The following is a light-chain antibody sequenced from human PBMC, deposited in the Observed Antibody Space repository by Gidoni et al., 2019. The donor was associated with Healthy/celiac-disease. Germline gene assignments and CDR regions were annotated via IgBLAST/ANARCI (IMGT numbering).Light chain of an antibody. Sequence: QLVLTQSPSASASLGASVKLTCTLSSGHSSYAIAWHQQQPEKGPRYLMKLNSDGSHSKGDGIPDRFSGSSSGAERYLTISSLQSEDGADYYCQTWGTGTVVFGGGTKLTVL. CDR2: LNSDGSH. CDR1: SGHSSYA. V-gene: IGLV4-69*01. CDR3: QTWGTGTVV. J-gene: IGLJ2*01.